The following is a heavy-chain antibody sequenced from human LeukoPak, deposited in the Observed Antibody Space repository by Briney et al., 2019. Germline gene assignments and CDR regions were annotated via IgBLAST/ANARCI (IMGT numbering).Heavy chain of an antibody. CDR1: GYTSTSYG. CDR2: ISAYNGNT. V-gene: IGHV1-18*01. Sequence: ASVEVSCKASGYTSTSYGISWVRQAPGQGREWMGWISAYNGNTNYAQKLQGRVTMTTDTSTSTAYMELRSLRSDDTAVYYCARDTLLWFGELEPNRFDPWGQGTLVTVSS. D-gene: IGHD3-10*01. J-gene: IGHJ5*02. CDR3: ARDTLLWFGELEPNRFDP.